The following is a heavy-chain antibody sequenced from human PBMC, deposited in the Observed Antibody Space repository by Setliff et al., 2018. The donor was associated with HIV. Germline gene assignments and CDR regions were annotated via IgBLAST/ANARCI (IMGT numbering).Heavy chain of an antibody. D-gene: IGHD3-22*01. CDR2: IKQDGSEK. J-gene: IGHJ4*02. V-gene: IGHV3-7*03. CDR1: GFTFDIYW. CDR3: ARDPLFMYYYDSNARARYSSGYYVSFDY. Sequence: PGGSLRLSCAASGFTFDIYWMSWVRQAPGKGLEWVANIKQDGSEKYYVDSVRGRFTISRDNTKNSLFLQMNNLRPEDTAVYYCARDPLFMYYYDSNARARYSSGYYVSFDYWGQGTLVTVSS.